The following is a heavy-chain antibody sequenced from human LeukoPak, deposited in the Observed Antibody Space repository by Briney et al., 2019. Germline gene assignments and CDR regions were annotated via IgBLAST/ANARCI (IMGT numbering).Heavy chain of an antibody. V-gene: IGHV3-30*02. CDR1: GFTFTTYG. J-gene: IGHJ4*02. CDR2: IQNDEIDK. D-gene: IGHD6-19*01. CDR3: AKALYSSGWYFDY. Sequence: SGGSLRLSCAASGFTFTTYGMHWVRQTPGKGLEWVAFIQNDEIDKFYADSVKGRFTISRDNSKNTLYLQVNSLRAEDTAVYYCAKALYSSGWYFDYWGQGTLVTVSS.